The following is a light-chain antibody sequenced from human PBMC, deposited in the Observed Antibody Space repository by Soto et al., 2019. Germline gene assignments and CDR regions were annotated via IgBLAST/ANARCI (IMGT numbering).Light chain of an antibody. CDR2: STN. V-gene: IGLV8-61*01. CDR3: VLYMGNGIWV. J-gene: IGLJ3*02. Sequence: QTVVTQEPSVSVSPGGTVTLTCGLSSGSVFTSYYPGWYQQTPGQAPRTLIYSTNTRSSGVPDRFSGSILGNKAALTITGAQADDESDYYCVLYMGNGIWVFGGGTKLTVL. CDR1: SGSVFTSYY.